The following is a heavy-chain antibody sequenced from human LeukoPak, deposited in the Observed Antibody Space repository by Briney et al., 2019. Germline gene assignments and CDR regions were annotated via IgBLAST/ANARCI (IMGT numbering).Heavy chain of an antibody. J-gene: IGHJ4*02. V-gene: IGHV3-30-3*01. CDR2: ISYDGSNK. CDR3: TRGFHYDSSGYPLVGY. D-gene: IGHD3-22*01. Sequence: PGGSLRLSCAASGFTFSSYWMRWVRQAPGKGLEWVAVISYDGSNKYYADSVKGRFTISRDNSKNTLYLQMNSLRAEDTAVYYCTRGFHYDSSGYPLVGYWGQGTLVTVSS. CDR1: GFTFSSYW.